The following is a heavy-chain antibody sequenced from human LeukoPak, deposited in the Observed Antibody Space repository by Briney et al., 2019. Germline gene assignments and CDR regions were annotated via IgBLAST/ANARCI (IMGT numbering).Heavy chain of an antibody. CDR2: INHSGST. V-gene: IGHV4-34*01. CDR3: ASARDYDFWSGYYPYYYYYYGMDV. Sequence: PSETLSPTCAVYGGSFSGYYWSWIRQPPGKGLEWIGEINHSGSTNYNPSPKSRVTISVDTSKNQFSLKLSSVTAADTAVYYCASARDYDFWSGYYPYYYYYYGMDVWGQGTTVTVSS. D-gene: IGHD3-3*01. J-gene: IGHJ6*02. CDR1: GGSFSGYY.